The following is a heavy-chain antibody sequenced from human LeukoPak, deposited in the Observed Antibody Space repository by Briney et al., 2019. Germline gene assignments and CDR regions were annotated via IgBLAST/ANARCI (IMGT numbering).Heavy chain of an antibody. CDR3: AKALYDSGAYSFDY. J-gene: IGHJ4*02. Sequence: PGGSLRLSCAASGFSFSTYWMHWVRQAPGKGLVWVSRISSDGSISSYADSVKGRFTISRDNAKNTLYLQMNSLRAEDTALYYCAKALYDSGAYSFDYWGQGTLVTVSS. V-gene: IGHV3-74*01. CDR1: GFSFSTYW. D-gene: IGHD3-22*01. CDR2: ISSDGSIS.